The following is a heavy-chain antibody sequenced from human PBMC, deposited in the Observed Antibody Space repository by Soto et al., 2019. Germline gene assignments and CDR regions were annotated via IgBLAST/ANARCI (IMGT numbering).Heavy chain of an antibody. D-gene: IGHD3-22*01. Sequence: QVQLVESGGGVVQPGRSLRLSCAASGFTFSSYGMHWVRQAPGKGLEWVAVIWYDGSNKYYADSVKGRFTISRDNSKNTMYLQMNGLRAEDTAVYYCARDSAPGVVVGTFQHWGQGTLVTVSS. CDR1: GFTFSSYG. CDR3: ARDSAPGVVVGTFQH. V-gene: IGHV3-33*01. CDR2: IWYDGSNK. J-gene: IGHJ1*01.